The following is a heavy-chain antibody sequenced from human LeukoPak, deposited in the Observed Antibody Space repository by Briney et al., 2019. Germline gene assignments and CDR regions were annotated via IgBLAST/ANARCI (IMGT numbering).Heavy chain of an antibody. Sequence: SETLSLTCTVSGGSISSYYWSWIRQPPGKGLEWIGYIYYSGSTNYNPSLKSRVTISVDTSKNQFSLKLSSVTAADTAVYYCARRQGHFGYWGQGTLVTVSS. CDR2: IYYSGST. V-gene: IGHV4-59*08. CDR3: ARRQGHFGY. CDR1: GGSISSYY. J-gene: IGHJ4*02.